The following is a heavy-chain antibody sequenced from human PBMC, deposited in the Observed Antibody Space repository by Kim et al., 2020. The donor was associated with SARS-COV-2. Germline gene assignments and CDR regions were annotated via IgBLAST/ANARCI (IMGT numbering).Heavy chain of an antibody. CDR1: GGSFSGYY. J-gene: IGHJ6*02. Sequence: SETLSLTCAVYGGSFSGYYWSWIRQPPGKGLEWIGEINHSGSTNYNPSLKSRVTISVDTSKNQFSLKLSSVTAADTAVYYCARGGIRPNYYYGMDVWGQGTTVTVSS. CDR2: INHSGST. CDR3: ARGGIRPNYYYGMDV. V-gene: IGHV4-34*01.